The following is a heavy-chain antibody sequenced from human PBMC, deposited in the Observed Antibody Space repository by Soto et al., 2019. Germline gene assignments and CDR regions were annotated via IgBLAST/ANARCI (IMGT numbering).Heavy chain of an antibody. J-gene: IGHJ6*02. V-gene: IGHV1-18*04. D-gene: IGHD2-8*01. CDR2: ISVYTGNT. Sequence: QVQLVQSGGEVTKPGASVKVSCKSSGYTFTSYGVSWVRQAPGQGLEWLGWISVYTGNTKQAQKFQDRVTLTTEASTGTASLELRNLRSDDTAVYYCARERCTTDRCYTHHFHVWGQGTTVTVSS. CDR3: ARERCTTDRCYTHHFHV. CDR1: GYTFTSYG.